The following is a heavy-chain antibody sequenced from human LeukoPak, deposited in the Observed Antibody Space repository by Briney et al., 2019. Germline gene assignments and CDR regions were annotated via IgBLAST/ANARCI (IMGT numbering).Heavy chain of an antibody. D-gene: IGHD1-1*01. J-gene: IGHJ6*04. CDR2: ISASGNIK. CDR1: RLSLTTSA. CDR3: AKSRDLSYWNALDV. Sequence: PGGSLRLSCAASRLSLTTSAMRWLRQAPGKGLEWVSLISASGNIKFYAASVKGRFTISRDSSNNTVYLQIDSLTAEETALYFCAKSRDLSYWNALDVWGKGNAVTVSS. V-gene: IGHV3-23*01.